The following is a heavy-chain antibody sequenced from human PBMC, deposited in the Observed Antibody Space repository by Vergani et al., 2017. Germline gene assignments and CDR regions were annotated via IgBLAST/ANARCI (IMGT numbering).Heavy chain of an antibody. V-gene: IGHV3-74*01. CDR2: INSDGSST. CDR1: GFTFSSYW. D-gene: IGHD3-10*01. CDR3: AREGRYNWFDP. J-gene: IGHJ5*02. Sequence: EVQLVESGGGLVQPGGSLRLSCVASGFTFSSYWMHWVRHAPGKGLVWVSRINSDGSSTSYADSVKGRFTISRDNAKNTLYLQMNSLRAEDTAVYYCAREGRYNWFDPWGQGTLVTVSS.